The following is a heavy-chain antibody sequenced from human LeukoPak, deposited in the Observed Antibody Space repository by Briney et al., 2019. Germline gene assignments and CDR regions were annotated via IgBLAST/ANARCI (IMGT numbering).Heavy chain of an antibody. D-gene: IGHD6-19*01. J-gene: IGHJ3*02. Sequence: SEPLSLTCAVYGGSFSGYYWSWIRQPPGKGLEWIGEINHSGSTNYNPSLKSRVTISVDTSKNQFSLKLSSVTAADTAVYYCARHVRYSSGWYGNAFDIWGQGTMVTVSS. V-gene: IGHV4-34*01. CDR2: INHSGST. CDR3: ARHVRYSSGWYGNAFDI. CDR1: GGSFSGYY.